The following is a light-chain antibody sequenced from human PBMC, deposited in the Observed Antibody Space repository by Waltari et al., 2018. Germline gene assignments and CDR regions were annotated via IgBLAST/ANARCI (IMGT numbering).Light chain of an antibody. CDR2: RGD. CDR3: ATWDNSLSSPWV. CDR1: SSNLGNNY. V-gene: IGLV1-47*01. J-gene: IGLJ3*02. Sequence: QSVLTQPPSASGTPRQTVTISCSGSSSNLGNNYVFWYQHLPGTAPKLLIYRGDQRPSGVPDRFSGSKSGTSASLAISGLRSEDEGDYYCATWDNSLSSPWVFGGGTKVTVL.